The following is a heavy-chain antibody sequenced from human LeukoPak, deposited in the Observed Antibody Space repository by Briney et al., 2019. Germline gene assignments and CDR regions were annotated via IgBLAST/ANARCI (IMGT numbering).Heavy chain of an antibody. Sequence: GESLKISCKGSGYSFTSYWISWVRQMPGKGLEWMGTIDPSDSYTNYSPSFQGHVTITADKYVTTASLQWSSLKASDTATYYCARHYSRSSPFDYWGQGTLVTVSS. V-gene: IGHV5-10-1*01. J-gene: IGHJ4*02. D-gene: IGHD6-13*01. CDR2: IDPSDSYT. CDR1: GYSFTSYW. CDR3: ARHYSRSSPFDY.